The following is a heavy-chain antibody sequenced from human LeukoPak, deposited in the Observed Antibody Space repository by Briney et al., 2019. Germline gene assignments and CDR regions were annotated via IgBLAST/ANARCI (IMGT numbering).Heavy chain of an antibody. CDR3: AREVYGSGSYYQNYFDY. J-gene: IGHJ4*02. D-gene: IGHD3-10*01. CDR2: ISSSSSYT. Sequence: PGRSLRLSCAASGFTFSRYGMSWIRQSPGKGLEWVSYISSSSSYTNYADSVKGRFTISRDNAKNSLYLQMNSLRAEDTAVYYCAREVYGSGSYYQNYFDYWGQGTLVTVSS. CDR1: GFTFSRYG. V-gene: IGHV3-11*05.